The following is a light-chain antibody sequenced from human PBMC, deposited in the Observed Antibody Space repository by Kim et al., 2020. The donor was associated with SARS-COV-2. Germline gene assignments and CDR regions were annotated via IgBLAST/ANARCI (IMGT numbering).Light chain of an antibody. CDR3: QHRSNWPTT. Sequence: SLSPGDRGTISCRARQNIGSYLAWYQQKPGQAPRLLLYDISNRATGIPTRFSGSGSGTDFTLTISSLAPEDFAVYYCQHRSNWPTTFGGGTKLEI. J-gene: IGKJ4*01. V-gene: IGKV3-11*01. CDR1: QNIGSY. CDR2: DIS.